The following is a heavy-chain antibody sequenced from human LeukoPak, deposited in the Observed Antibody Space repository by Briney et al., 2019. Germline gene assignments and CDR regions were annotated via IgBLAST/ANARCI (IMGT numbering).Heavy chain of an antibody. J-gene: IGHJ5*02. CDR3: AVDGP. CDR2: ITGDGDKT. Sequence: GGSLRLSCVGSGFTFDEYAIPWVRQAPGKGLEWVCLITGDGDKTSYADSVRGRFTISRDNSKNSVYLQMNSLRNEDTAFYYCAVDGPWGQGTLVTVSS. V-gene: IGHV3-43*02. CDR1: GFTFDEYA.